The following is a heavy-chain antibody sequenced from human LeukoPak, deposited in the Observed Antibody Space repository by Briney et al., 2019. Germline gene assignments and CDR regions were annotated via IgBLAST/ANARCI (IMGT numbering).Heavy chain of an antibody. V-gene: IGHV5-51*01. D-gene: IGHD2-15*01. CDR1: GYSFTSYW. CDR2: IYPGDSDT. J-gene: IGHJ5*02. CDR3: ARTPYCSGGSCYSRFNWFDP. Sequence: GESLQISCKGSGYSFTSYWIGWVRQMPGKGLEWMGIIYPGDSDTRYSPSFQGQVTISADKSISTAYLQWSSLKASDTAMYYCARTPYCSGGSCYSRFNWFDPWGQGTLVTVSS.